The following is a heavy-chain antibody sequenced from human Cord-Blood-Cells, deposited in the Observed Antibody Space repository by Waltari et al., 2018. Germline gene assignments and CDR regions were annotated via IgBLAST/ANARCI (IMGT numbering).Heavy chain of an antibody. Sequence: AGLLKPSETLSLTCAVYGGSFSGYYWSWIRQPPGKGLEWIGEINHSGSTNYNPSLKSRVTISVDTSKNQFSLKLSSVTAAAAAVYYCARGFSQYYGSGSYDAFDIWGQGTMVTVSS. J-gene: IGHJ3*02. D-gene: IGHD3-10*01. CDR2: INHSGST. CDR3: ARGFSQYYGSGSYDAFDI. CDR1: GGSFSGYY. V-gene: IGHV4-34*01.